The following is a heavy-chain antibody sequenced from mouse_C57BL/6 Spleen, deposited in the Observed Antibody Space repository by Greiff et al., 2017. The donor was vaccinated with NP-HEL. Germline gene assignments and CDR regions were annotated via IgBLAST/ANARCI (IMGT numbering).Heavy chain of an antibody. V-gene: IGHV1-61*01. CDR3: AGSKGGFAY. D-gene: IGHD2-5*01. CDR1: GYTFTSYW. J-gene: IGHJ3*01. CDR2: IYPYDSET. Sequence: QVQLQQPGAELVRPGSSVKLSCKASGYTFTSYWMDWVKQRPGQGLEWIGNIYPYDSETHYNQKFKDKATLTVDKSSSTAYMQLSSLTSEDSAVYYCAGSKGGFAYWGQGTLVTVSA.